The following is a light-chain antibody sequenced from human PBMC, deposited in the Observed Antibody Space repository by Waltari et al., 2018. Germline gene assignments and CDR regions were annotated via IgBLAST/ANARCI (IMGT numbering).Light chain of an antibody. CDR1: QSVSNY. CDR3: QQRSSWPT. V-gene: IGKV3-11*01. J-gene: IGKJ5*01. CDR2: HAS. Sequence: EIVLTQSPAILSLSPGERATLPCRASQSVSNYLAWYQQKPGQAPRLLIYHASNRATGIPARFSGSGSGTDFTLTISSLEPEDFAVYYCQQRSSWPTFGQGTRLEIK.